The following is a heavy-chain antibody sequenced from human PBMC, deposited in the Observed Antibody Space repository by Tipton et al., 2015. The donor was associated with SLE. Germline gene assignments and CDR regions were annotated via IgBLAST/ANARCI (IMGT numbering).Heavy chain of an antibody. CDR1: GGSISSGSYY. J-gene: IGHJ1*01. CDR3: ARDEAAAGNEH. D-gene: IGHD6-13*01. V-gene: IGHV4-61*02. Sequence: TLSLTCTVSGGSISSGSYYWSWIRQPAGKGLEWIGRIYTSGSTNYNPSLKSRVTISVDTSKNQFSLKLSSVTAADTAVYYCARDEAAAGNEHWGQGTLVTVSS. CDR2: IYTSGST.